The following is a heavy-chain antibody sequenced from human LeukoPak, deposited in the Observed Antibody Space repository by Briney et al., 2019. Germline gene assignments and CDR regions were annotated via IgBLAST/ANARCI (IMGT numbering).Heavy chain of an antibody. D-gene: IGHD3-3*01. CDR3: ARDGMITIFAVVFSYYFDY. V-gene: IGHV3-7*01. J-gene: IGHJ4*02. Sequence: GGSLRLSCAASGFTFSSYWMSWVRQAPGKGREWVANIKRDGSEKYYVDSVKGRFTISRDNTKNSLYLQMNSLRAEDTAVYFCARDGMITIFAVVFSYYFDYWGQGNLVTVSS. CDR2: IKRDGSEK. CDR1: GFTFSSYW.